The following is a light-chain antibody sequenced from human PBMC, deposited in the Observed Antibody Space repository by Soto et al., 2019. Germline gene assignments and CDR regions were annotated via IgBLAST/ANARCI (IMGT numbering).Light chain of an antibody. CDR2: DAS. V-gene: IGKV3-20*01. Sequence: EIVLTQSPSTLSLSAGERATLSCRASQSISTYLAWYQQKPGQAPRLLFYDASSRATGIPARFSGSASGTDFTLTISRLQPEDFAVYYCQQYGSSGTFGQGTKVDIK. J-gene: IGKJ1*01. CDR1: QSISTY. CDR3: QQYGSSGT.